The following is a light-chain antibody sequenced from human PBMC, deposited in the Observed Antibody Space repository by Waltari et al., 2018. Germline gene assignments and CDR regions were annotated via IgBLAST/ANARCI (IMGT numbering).Light chain of an antibody. Sequence: QSVLTQPPSASGTPGQRVTISCSGSSSNIGSNTVNWYQQLPGTAPKLLIYSNNQRPSGVPDRFSGSNSGTSASLAISGLQSEDEADYYCAAWDDSLNGVFGGGTKLTVL. CDR3: AAWDDSLNGV. V-gene: IGLV1-44*01. CDR2: SNN. J-gene: IGLJ2*01. CDR1: SSNIGSNT.